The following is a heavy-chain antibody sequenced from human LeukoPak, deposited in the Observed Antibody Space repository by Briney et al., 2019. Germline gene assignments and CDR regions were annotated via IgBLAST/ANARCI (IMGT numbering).Heavy chain of an antibody. CDR2: ISGDGGST. J-gene: IGHJ4*02. CDR1: GFTFDDYA. CDR3: AKGLVQLWLRVFDY. Sequence: GSLRLSCAASGFTFDDYAMHWVRQAPGKGVEWVSLISGDGGSTYYEDSVKGRFTISRDNSKNSLYLQMNSLRTEDTALYYCAKGLVQLWLRVFDYWGQGTLVTVSS. V-gene: IGHV3-43*02. D-gene: IGHD5-18*01.